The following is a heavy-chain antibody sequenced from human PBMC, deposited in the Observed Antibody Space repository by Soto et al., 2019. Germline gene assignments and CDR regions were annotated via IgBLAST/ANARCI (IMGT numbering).Heavy chain of an antibody. CDR1: GGSISSGGYS. CDR2: IYHSGST. CDR3: ARAIGWFGELLGGYYFDY. D-gene: IGHD3-10*01. J-gene: IGHJ4*02. Sequence: QLQLQESGSGLVKPSQTLSLTCAVSGGSISSGGYSWSWIRQPPGKGLEWIGYIYHSGSTYYNPSLKLRVTRSVDRSKNQFSLKLSSVTAAATAVYYCARAIGWFGELLGGYYFDYWGQGTLVTVSS. V-gene: IGHV4-30-2*01.